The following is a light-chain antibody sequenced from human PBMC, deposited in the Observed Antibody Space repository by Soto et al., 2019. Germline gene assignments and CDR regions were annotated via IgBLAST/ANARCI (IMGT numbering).Light chain of an antibody. V-gene: IGKV1-33*01. CDR2: DAS. CDR1: QDITNY. J-gene: IGKJ4*01. CDR3: QQYDYRRLS. Sequence: DIPMTHSPSSLSASVGARFTITCRASQDITNYLHWFQHKPGKAPQLLIHDASNLETVVPSRFSGTGSGTDFTFTIMGLQPEDRAKYDCQQYDYRRLSFGGGTKVEIK.